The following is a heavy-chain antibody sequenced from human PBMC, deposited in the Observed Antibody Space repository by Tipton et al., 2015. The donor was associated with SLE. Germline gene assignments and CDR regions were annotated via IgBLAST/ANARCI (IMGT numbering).Heavy chain of an antibody. V-gene: IGHV4-34*01. D-gene: IGHD6-19*01. Sequence: TLSLTCAVYGGSFSGYYWSWIRQPPGKGLEWIGEINHSGSTNYNPPLKSRVTISVDTSKNQFSLKLSSVTAADTAVYYCARHVDYSSGWKRNYYYGMDVWGQGTTVTVSS. CDR1: GGSFSGYY. CDR3: ARHVDYSSGWKRNYYYGMDV. CDR2: INHSGST. J-gene: IGHJ6*02.